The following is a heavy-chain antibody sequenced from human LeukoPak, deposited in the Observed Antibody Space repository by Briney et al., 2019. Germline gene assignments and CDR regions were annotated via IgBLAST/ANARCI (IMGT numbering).Heavy chain of an antibody. J-gene: IGHJ4*02. CDR1: GFTLSSYA. Sequence: GGSLRLSWAASGFTLSSYAMSWVRPAPGKGLEWVSAISGSGGSTYYADSVKGRLTISRDSSKNTLYLQMNSLRAEDTAVYYCARDDFWSGYSLLDYWGQGTLVTVSS. CDR2: ISGSGGST. CDR3: ARDDFWSGYSLLDY. V-gene: IGHV3-23*01. D-gene: IGHD3-3*01.